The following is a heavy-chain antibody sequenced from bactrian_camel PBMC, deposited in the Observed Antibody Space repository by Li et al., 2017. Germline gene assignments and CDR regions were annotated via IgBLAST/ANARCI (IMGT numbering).Heavy chain of an antibody. CDR2: LDSDGST. CDR3: AAEVVGVCSVKHVRWYEFNN. Sequence: VQLVESGGGSVQAGGSLRLSCVASYLTGDDYCMGWFRQRPGLEREGVAALDSDGSTTYAEAVKGRFTISKDHAKNTVDLHMVSLKPEDTGMYYCAAEVVGVCSVKHVRWYEFNNWGQGTQVTVS. V-gene: IGHV3S55*01. CDR1: YLTGDDYC. J-gene: IGHJ4*01. D-gene: IGHD3*01.